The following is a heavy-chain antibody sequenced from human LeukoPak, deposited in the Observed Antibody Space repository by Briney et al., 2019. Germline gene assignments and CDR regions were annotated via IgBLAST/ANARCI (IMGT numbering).Heavy chain of an antibody. Sequence: GRSLRLSCAASGFTFSSYGMHWVRQAPGKGLEWVSSISSSSSYIYYADSVKGRFTISRDNAKNSLYLQMNSLRAEDTAVYYCARRTTEDAFDIWGQGTMVTVSS. CDR2: ISSSSSYI. J-gene: IGHJ3*02. CDR1: GFTFSSYG. V-gene: IGHV3-21*01. D-gene: IGHD4-17*01. CDR3: ARRTTEDAFDI.